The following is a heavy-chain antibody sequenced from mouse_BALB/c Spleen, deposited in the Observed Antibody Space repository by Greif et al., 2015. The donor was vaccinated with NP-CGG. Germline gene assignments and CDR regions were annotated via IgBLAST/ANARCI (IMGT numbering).Heavy chain of an antibody. D-gene: IGHD1-1*01. J-gene: IGHJ3*01. CDR3: AALRLFAY. CDR2: ISSGSSTI. CDR1: GFTFSSFG. Sequence: EVMLVESGGGLVQPGGSRKLSCAASGFTFSSFGMHWVRQAPEKGLEWVAYISSGSSTIYYADTVKGRFTISRDNPKSTLFLQMTSLRSEDTAMYYCAALRLFAYWGQGTLVTVSA. V-gene: IGHV5-17*02.